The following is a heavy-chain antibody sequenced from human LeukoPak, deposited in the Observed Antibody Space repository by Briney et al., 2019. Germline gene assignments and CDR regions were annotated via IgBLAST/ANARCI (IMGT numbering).Heavy chain of an antibody. Sequence: PGRSLRLSCAASGFTFSSYAMHWVRQAPGKGLEWVSVISYDGSNKYYADSVKGRFTISRDNSKNTLYLQMNSLRAEDTAVYYCASLHTAMVRWDYWGQGTLVTVSS. CDR1: GFTFSSYA. D-gene: IGHD5-18*01. CDR2: ISYDGSNK. CDR3: ASLHTAMVRWDY. V-gene: IGHV3-30-3*01. J-gene: IGHJ4*02.